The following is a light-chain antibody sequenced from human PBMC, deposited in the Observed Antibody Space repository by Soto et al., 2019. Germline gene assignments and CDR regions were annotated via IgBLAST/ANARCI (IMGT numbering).Light chain of an antibody. Sequence: DIQMTQSPTSLSASVGDRVTITCRASLGIGNYVAWYQQKPGKVPKVLIYAASILRSGVPSRFSGSGSDTKFTLTISSLQPEDVATYYCQKYNSDPLTFGPGTKVDVK. CDR3: QKYNSDPLT. CDR1: LGIGNY. J-gene: IGKJ3*01. CDR2: AAS. V-gene: IGKV1-27*01.